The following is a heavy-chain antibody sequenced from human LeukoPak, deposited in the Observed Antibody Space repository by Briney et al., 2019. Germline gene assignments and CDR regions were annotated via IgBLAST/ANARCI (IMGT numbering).Heavy chain of an antibody. CDR1: GDIVSNNSAA. D-gene: IGHD1-26*01. Sequence: SQTLSLTCAISGDIVSNNSAAWTWIKQSPSRGLEWLGRTYFMSEWSNTYAPSMTSRITINPDTSKNQFSLQLKSESPEDTAVYYCARSSGDPDYWGQGTLVTVSS. J-gene: IGHJ4*02. V-gene: IGHV6-1*01. CDR2: TYFMSEWSN. CDR3: ARSSGDPDY.